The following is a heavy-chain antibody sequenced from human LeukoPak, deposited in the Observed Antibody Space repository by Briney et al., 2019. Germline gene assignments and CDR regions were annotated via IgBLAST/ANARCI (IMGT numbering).Heavy chain of an antibody. J-gene: IGHJ5*02. V-gene: IGHV1-8*01. CDR1: GYTFTSYD. D-gene: IGHD2-15*01. CDR3: AREYCSGGSCYSNWFDP. Sequence: PGASVKVSCKASGYTFTSYDINWVRQATGQGLEWMGWMNPNSGNIGYAQKFRGRITMTRNTSISTAYMELSSLRSEDTAVYYCAREYCSGGSCYSNWFDPWGQGTLVTVSS. CDR2: MNPNSGNI.